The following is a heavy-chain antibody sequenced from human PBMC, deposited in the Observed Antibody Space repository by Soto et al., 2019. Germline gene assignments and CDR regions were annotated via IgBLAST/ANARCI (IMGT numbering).Heavy chain of an antibody. CDR3: AHSPPYYGSGSYYYYYGMDV. D-gene: IGHD3-10*01. V-gene: IGHV2-5*02. CDR1: GFSLSTSGVG. J-gene: IGHJ6*02. CDR2: IYWDDDK. Sequence: QITLKESGPTLVKPTQTLTLTCTFSGFSLSTSGVGVGWIRQHQGKALEWLALIYWDDDKRYSPSLKIRLTITKDTSKYQLVLTMTNMDPVDTATYYCAHSPPYYGSGSYYYYYGMDVWGQGTTVTVSS.